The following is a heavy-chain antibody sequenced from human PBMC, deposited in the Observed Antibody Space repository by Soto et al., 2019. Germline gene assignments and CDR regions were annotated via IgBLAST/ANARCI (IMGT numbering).Heavy chain of an antibody. D-gene: IGHD3-22*01. V-gene: IGHV4-59*04. CDR2: SHNSGST. CDR3: ARQKWLLSNDYYCYGIDV. Sequence: SETLSLTCTVSSGSITTDYWSWIRQPPGKGLEWIGYSHNSGSTYYNTSLKSRVTISVDTSKNQFSLKLSSVTAADTAVYYCARQKWLLSNDYYCYGIDVLSQGATVTISS. CDR1: SGSITTDY. J-gene: IGHJ6*02.